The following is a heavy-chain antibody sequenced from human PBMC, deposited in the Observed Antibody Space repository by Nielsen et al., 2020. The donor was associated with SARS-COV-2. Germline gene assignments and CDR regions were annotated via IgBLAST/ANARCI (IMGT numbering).Heavy chain of an antibody. CDR1: GGTLSSYA. Sequence: SVKVSCKASGGTLSSYAISWVRQAPGQGLEWMGGIIPIFGTANYAQKFQGRVTITADESTSTAYMELSSLRSEDTAVYYCARGVLLWFGELTQYYYYYMDVWGKGTTVTVSS. CDR2: IIPIFGTA. V-gene: IGHV1-69*13. J-gene: IGHJ6*03. D-gene: IGHD3-10*01. CDR3: ARGVLLWFGELTQYYYYYMDV.